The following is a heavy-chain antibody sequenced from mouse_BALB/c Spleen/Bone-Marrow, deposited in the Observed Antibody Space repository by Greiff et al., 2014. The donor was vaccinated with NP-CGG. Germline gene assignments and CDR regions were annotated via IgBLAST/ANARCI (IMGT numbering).Heavy chain of an antibody. J-gene: IGHJ4*01. CDR2: ISNGGTYT. Sequence: EVKLVESGGGLVKPGGSLKLSCAASGFTFSDFYMFWFRQTPEKRLEWVATISNGGTYTYYPDSVKGRFTIPRGNAKNNLYLQMSSLKSEDTAMYYCARSGERYGAMDYWGQGTSVTVTS. CDR1: GFTFSDFY. CDR3: ARSGERYGAMDY. V-gene: IGHV5-4*02. D-gene: IGHD1-1*02.